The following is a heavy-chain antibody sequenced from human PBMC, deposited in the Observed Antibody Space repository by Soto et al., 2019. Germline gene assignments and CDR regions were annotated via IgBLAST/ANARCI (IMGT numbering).Heavy chain of an antibody. CDR3: AKGHSSWSD. Sequence: QVQLVESGGGVVQPGRSLRLSCAASGFTFSSYGMHWVRQAPGKGLEWVAVISYDGSNKYYADSVKGRFTISRDNSKNTLDLQMNSLRAEDTAVYYCAKGHSSWSDWGQGTLVTVSS. CDR2: ISYDGSNK. J-gene: IGHJ4*02. CDR1: GFTFSSYG. V-gene: IGHV3-30*18. D-gene: IGHD6-13*01.